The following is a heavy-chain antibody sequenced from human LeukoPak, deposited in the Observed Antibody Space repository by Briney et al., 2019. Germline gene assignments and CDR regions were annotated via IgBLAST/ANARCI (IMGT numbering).Heavy chain of an antibody. Sequence: SVKVSCKASGGTFSSYAISWVRRAPGQGLERMGGGIPIFGTANYAQKVHGRVTKTADESESRAYMELVGLRSEDTAVYYCARVPPAKSRHGWFDPWGQGTLVTVSS. CDR1: GGTFSSYA. CDR2: GIPIFGTA. J-gene: IGHJ5*02. CDR3: ARVPPAKSRHGWFDP. V-gene: IGHV1-69*13.